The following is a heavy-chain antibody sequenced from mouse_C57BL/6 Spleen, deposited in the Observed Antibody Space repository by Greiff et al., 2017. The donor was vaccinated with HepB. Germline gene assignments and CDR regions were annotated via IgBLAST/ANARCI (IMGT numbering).Heavy chain of an antibody. J-gene: IGHJ2*01. D-gene: IGHD1-1*01. CDR1: GYTFTSYW. V-gene: IGHV1-50*01. CDR2: IDPSDSYT. Sequence: VQLQQPGAELVKPGASVKLSCKASGYTFTSYWMQWVKQRPGQGLEWIGEIDPSDSYTNYNQKFKGKATLTVDTSSSTAYMQLSSLTSEDSAVYYCARSDYGSSYVGYWGQGTTLTVSS. CDR3: ARSDYGSSYVGY.